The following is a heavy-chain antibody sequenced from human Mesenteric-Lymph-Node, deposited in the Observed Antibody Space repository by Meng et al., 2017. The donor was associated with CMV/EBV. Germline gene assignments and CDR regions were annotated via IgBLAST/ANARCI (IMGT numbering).Heavy chain of an antibody. J-gene: IGHJ4*02. CDR2: ISTGSGTI. CDR3: ARGGMAMTLDY. Sequence: GGSLRLSCAASGFTFTSYTMNWVRQAPGKGLEWLSYISTGSGTIYYADSVKGRFTISRDNAKNSLYLHMNSLRGEDTAVYYCARGGMAMTLDYWGQGTLVTVSS. D-gene: IGHD2-21*02. CDR1: GFTFTSYT. V-gene: IGHV3-48*04.